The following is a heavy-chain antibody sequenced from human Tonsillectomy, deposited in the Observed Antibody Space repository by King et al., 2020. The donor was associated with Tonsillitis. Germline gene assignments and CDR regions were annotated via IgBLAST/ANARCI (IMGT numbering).Heavy chain of an antibody. CDR1: GFTFSSYG. D-gene: IGHD6-19*01. CDR2: ISYDGNNK. V-gene: IGHV3-30*18. Sequence: VQLVESGGGVVQPGRSLRLSCAASGFTFSSYGMHSVRQAPGKGLEWVAVISYDGNNKYNAGSVKGRFTISRDNSKNTLYLQMKSLRGEDTAVYYCAKGHSSGWFYFDSWGQGTLVTVSS. CDR3: AKGHSSGWFYFDS. J-gene: IGHJ4*02.